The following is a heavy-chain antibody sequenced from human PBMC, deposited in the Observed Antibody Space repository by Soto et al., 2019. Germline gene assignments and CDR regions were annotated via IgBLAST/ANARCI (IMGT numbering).Heavy chain of an antibody. CDR1: GGTFSSYA. Sequence: QVQLVQSGAEVKKPGSSVKVSCKASGGTFSSYAISWVRQAPGQGLEWMGGISPIFGTANYAQKFQGRVTITADASTSTAYMELSSLRSEDTAVYYCARDLGLSPDYGGERGDYWGQGTLVTVSS. CDR3: ARDLGLSPDYGGERGDY. CDR2: ISPIFGTA. D-gene: IGHD4-17*01. V-gene: IGHV1-69*01. J-gene: IGHJ4*02.